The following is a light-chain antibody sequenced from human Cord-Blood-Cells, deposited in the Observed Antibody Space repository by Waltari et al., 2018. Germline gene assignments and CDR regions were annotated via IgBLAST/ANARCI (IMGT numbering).Light chain of an antibody. CDR3: QSADSSGTYAHVV. V-gene: IGLV3-25*03. J-gene: IGLJ2*01. Sequence: SYALTHPPSVPASHGQRARITCSGDALPKHDAYWYYQKPGQAPVLVIYKDSERPSGIPERFSGSSSGTTVTLTISGVQAEDEADYYCQSADSSGTYAHVVFGGGTKLTVL. CDR1: ALPKHD. CDR2: KDS.